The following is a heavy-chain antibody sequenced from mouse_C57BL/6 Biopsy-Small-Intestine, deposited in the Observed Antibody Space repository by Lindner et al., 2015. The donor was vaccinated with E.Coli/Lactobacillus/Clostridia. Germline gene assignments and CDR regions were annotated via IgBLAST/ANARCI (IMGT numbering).Heavy chain of an antibody. Sequence: VQLQESGAELARPGASVKLSCKASGYTFTSYGISWVKQRTGQGLEWIGEIYPRSGITYYNEKFKGKATLTADKSSSTADMQLSSLTSEDSAVYFCARREGYLYCGQGTLVTVSA. CDR1: GYTFTSYG. V-gene: IGHV1-81*01. CDR2: IYPRSGIT. D-gene: IGHD2-3*01. CDR3: ARREGYLY. J-gene: IGHJ3*01.